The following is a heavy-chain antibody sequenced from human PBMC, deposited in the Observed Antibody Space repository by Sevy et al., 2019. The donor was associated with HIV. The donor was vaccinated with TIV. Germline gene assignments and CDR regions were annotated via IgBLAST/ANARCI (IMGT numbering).Heavy chain of an antibody. Sequence: ASVKVSCKASGYTFTSYGISWVRQAPGQGLEWMGWISAYNGNKNYAQKLQGRVTMTTDTSTSTAYMELRSLRSDDTAVYYCARGEGTSCYRCGWFDPWGQGTLVTVSS. D-gene: IGHD2-2*02. CDR2: ISAYNGNK. CDR3: ARGEGTSCYRCGWFDP. J-gene: IGHJ5*02. V-gene: IGHV1-18*01. CDR1: GYTFTSYG.